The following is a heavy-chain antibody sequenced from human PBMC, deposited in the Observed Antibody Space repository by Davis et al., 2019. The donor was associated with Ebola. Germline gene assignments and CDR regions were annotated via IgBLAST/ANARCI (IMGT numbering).Heavy chain of an antibody. V-gene: IGHV5-51*01. CDR2: IYPGDSDT. CDR1: GYSFTSYW. J-gene: IGHJ3*02. Sequence: GESLKISCKGSGYSFTSYWITWVRQMPGKGLECMGIIYPGDSDTRYSPSFRGQVTISADNSIKTAFLHWSSLKASDTAIYYCASLRRSITGFDDGYDIWGQGTMVTVSS. D-gene: IGHD3-9*01. CDR3: ASLRRSITGFDDGYDI.